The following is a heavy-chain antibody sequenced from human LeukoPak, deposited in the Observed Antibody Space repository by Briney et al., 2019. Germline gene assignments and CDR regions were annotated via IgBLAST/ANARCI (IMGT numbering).Heavy chain of an antibody. V-gene: IGHV3-23*01. J-gene: IGHJ4*02. Sequence: GGSLRLSCAASGFTFSSYAMTWVRQAPGKGLEWVSTISGSGGSTNYADSVKGRFTISRDNSQNTLYLQMNSLRAEDTAVYYCAPRPTVTIDYWGQGTLVTVSS. CDR3: APRPTVTIDY. CDR2: ISGSGGST. CDR1: GFTFSSYA. D-gene: IGHD4-17*01.